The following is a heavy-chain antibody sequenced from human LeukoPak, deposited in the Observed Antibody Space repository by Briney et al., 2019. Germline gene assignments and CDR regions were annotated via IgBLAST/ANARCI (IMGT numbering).Heavy chain of an antibody. CDR2: IFYTGTT. V-gene: IGHV4-39*02. Sequence: SETLSLTCAVYGGSFSGYYWGWIRQPPGKGLEWVGSIFYTGTTFHNPALESRVAISVDRSKNHFSLRLNSLTAADTAVYYCARDETHFYGSGSSNWFDPWGQGILVTVSS. CDR3: ARDETHFYGSGSSNWFDP. D-gene: IGHD3-10*01. J-gene: IGHJ5*02. CDR1: GGSFSGYY.